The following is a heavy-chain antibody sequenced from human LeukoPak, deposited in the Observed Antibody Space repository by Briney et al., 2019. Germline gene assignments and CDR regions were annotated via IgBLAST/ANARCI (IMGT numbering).Heavy chain of an antibody. CDR3: ARGDGYNYWEY. CDR1: GFTFSSYS. CDR2: ISSSSSYI. D-gene: IGHD5-24*01. V-gene: IGHV3-21*04. J-gene: IGHJ4*02. Sequence: GGSLRLSCAASGFTFSSYSMNWVRQAPGKGLEWVSSISSSSSYIYYADSVKGRFTISRDNSKNTLYLQMNSLRAEDTAVYYCARGDGYNYWEYWGQGTLVTVSS.